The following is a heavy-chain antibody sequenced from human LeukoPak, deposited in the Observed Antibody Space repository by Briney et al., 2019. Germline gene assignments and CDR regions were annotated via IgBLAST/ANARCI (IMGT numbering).Heavy chain of an antibody. D-gene: IGHD3-9*01. CDR1: GFTFSSYA. CDR3: ARGRYDILTGYYLSWFDP. Sequence: GGSLRLSCAASGFTFSSYAMHWVRQAPGKGLEWVAVISYDGSNKYYADSVKGRFTISRDNSKNTLYLQMNSLRAEDTAVYYCARGRYDILTGYYLSWFDPWGQGTLVTVSS. J-gene: IGHJ5*02. V-gene: IGHV3-30*04. CDR2: ISYDGSNK.